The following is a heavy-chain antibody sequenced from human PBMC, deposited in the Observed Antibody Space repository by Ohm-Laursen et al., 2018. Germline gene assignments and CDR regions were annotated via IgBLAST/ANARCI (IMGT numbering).Heavy chain of an antibody. Sequence: SLRLSCTASGFTFSDYYMSWIRQAPGKGLEWVSYISNSGSTIYYADSVKGRFSISRDNAKNSLYLQMNSLRVEDTALYCCASFLLPYYYYTIGVWGQGTTVTVSS. D-gene: IGHD2-21*02. CDR2: ISNSGSTI. CDR3: ASFLLPYYYYTIGV. V-gene: IGHV3-11*01. J-gene: IGHJ6*02. CDR1: GFTFSDYY.